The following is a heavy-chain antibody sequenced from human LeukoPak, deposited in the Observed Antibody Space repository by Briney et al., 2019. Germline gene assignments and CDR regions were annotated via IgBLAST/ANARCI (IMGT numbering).Heavy chain of an antibody. J-gene: IGHJ4*02. V-gene: IGHV3-48*04. Sequence: PGGSLRLSCAASGFTFSSYSMSWVRQAPGKGLEWVSYISSSSSTIYYADSVKGRFTISRDNAKNSLYLQMNSLRAEDTAVYYCARDLPGNYDFWSIRGGRFDYWGQGTLVTVSS. D-gene: IGHD3-3*01. CDR1: GFTFSSYS. CDR3: ARDLPGNYDFWSIRGGRFDY. CDR2: ISSSSSTI.